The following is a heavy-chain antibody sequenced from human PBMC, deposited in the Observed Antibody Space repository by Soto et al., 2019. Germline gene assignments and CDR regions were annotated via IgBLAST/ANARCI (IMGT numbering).Heavy chain of an antibody. D-gene: IGHD3-3*01. CDR1: GFTFTTYA. V-gene: IGHV1-58*01. CDR3: AAPTDFWSGSAAFDI. Sequence: PVKVSCKGSGFTFTTYAVHWERQARGQRLEWIGWIVVGSGNTKYAQKFQERVTITRDMSTSTAYMELSSLRSEDTAVYYCAAPTDFWSGSAAFDIWGQGTIVTVSS. CDR2: IVVGSGNT. J-gene: IGHJ3*02.